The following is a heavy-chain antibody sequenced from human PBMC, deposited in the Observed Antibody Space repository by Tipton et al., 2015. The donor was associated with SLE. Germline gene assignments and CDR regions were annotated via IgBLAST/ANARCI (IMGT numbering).Heavy chain of an antibody. J-gene: IGHJ3*02. Sequence: TLSLTCTVSGVSISSRTYYWGWIRQPPGKGLEWIGSIYYSGSTYYNPSLKSRVTISVDTSKNQFSLKLSSVTAADTAVYYCARQKSGGPDAFDIWGQGTMVTVSS. CDR2: IYYSGST. CDR3: ARQKSGGPDAFDI. D-gene: IGHD1-26*01. V-gene: IGHV4-39*01. CDR1: GVSISSRTYY.